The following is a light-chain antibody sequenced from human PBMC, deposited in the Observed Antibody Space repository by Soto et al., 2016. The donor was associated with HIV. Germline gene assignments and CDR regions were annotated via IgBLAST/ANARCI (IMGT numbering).Light chain of an antibody. CDR3: QVWVSNQDTIYV. V-gene: IGLV3-21*02. J-gene: IGLJ1*01. CDR2: DDT. Sequence: SYELTQPPSLSVAPGQTATITCGGNNIGSKSVHWYQQKPGQAPVLVVYDDTDRPSGIPERFSGSNSGNTATLTISRVEAGDEADYFCQVWVSNQDTIYVFGTGTKVTVL. CDR1: NIGSKS.